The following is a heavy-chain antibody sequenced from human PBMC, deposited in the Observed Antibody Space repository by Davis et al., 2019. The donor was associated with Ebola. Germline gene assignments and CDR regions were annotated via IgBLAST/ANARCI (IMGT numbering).Heavy chain of an antibody. CDR3: AKAFGSYYSSGFTLFDY. CDR2: INWDGGST. D-gene: IGHD3-22*01. CDR1: GFTFHDYT. J-gene: IGHJ4*02. Sequence: GESLKISCAASGFTFHDYTMHWVRQAPGKGLEWVCLINWDGGSTYYTDSVKGRFTISRDNSKHSLYLQMNSLRTEDTALYYCAKAFGSYYSSGFTLFDYWGQGTLVTVSS. V-gene: IGHV3-43*01.